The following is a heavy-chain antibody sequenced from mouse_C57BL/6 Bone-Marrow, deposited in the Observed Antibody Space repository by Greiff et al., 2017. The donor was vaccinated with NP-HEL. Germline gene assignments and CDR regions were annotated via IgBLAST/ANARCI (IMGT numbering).Heavy chain of an antibody. Sequence: VQLQQSGAELVRPGASVKLSCTASGFNIKDYYMHWVKQRPEQGLEWIGSISPGNGATEYASKFQGQATITADTSSNTAYLQLSSLASEDTAVYYWTTNYGGYWGQGTLVTVSA. CDR2: ISPGNGAT. CDR1: GFNIKDYY. J-gene: IGHJ3*02. D-gene: IGHD1-1*01. V-gene: IGHV14-4*01. CDR3: TTNYGGY.